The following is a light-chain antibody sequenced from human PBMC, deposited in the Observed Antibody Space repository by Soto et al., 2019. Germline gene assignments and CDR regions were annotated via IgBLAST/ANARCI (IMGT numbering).Light chain of an antibody. Sequence: QSVLTQPASVSGSPGQSITISCTGTSSDIGTYKYVSWFQPHPGKAPKLIIFEVSNRPSGISDRFSGFKSANTAYLTISGVQPEDEADYHCSSYTTVKTVVFGGGTQLTVL. J-gene: IGLJ7*01. CDR2: EVS. V-gene: IGLV2-14*01. CDR3: SSYTTVKTVV. CDR1: SSDIGTYKY.